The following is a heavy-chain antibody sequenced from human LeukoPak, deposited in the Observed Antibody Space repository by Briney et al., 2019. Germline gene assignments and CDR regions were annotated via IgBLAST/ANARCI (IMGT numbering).Heavy chain of an antibody. CDR1: GGSISSSSYY. D-gene: IGHD6-13*01. J-gene: IGHJ6*03. Sequence: PSETLSLTCTVSGGSISSSSYYWGWIRQPPGKGLEWIGSIYYSGSTYYNPSLKSRVTISVDTSKNQFFLKLSSVTAADTAVYYCARHGIPQQLVRHYYYMDVWGKGTTVTVSS. CDR2: IYYSGST. V-gene: IGHV4-39*01. CDR3: ARHGIPQQLVRHYYYMDV.